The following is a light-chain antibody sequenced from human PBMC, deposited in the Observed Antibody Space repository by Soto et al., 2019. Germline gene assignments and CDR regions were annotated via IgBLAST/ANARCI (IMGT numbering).Light chain of an antibody. Sequence: QSALTQPASVSGSPGQSITISCTGTSSDVGSYNLVSWYQQHPGKAPKLMNYEGSKRPSGVSNRFSGSKSGNTASLTISGLQAEDEADYYCCSYAGSIYVVFGGGTKHNVL. CDR2: EGS. CDR3: CSYAGSIYVV. J-gene: IGLJ2*01. V-gene: IGLV2-23*01. CDR1: SSDVGSYNL.